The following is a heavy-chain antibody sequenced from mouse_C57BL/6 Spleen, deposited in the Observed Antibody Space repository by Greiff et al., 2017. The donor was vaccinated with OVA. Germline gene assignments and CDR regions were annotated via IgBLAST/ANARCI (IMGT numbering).Heavy chain of an antibody. V-gene: IGHV1-15*01. CDR2: IDPETGGT. Sequence: QLQQSGAELVRPGASVTLSCKASGYTFTDYEMHWVKQTPVHGLEWIGAIDPETGGTAYNQKFKGKAILTADKSSSTAYMELRSLTSEDSAVYYCTRTYYGSSHWYFDVWGTGTTVTVSS. D-gene: IGHD1-1*01. CDR1: GYTFTDYE. CDR3: TRTYYGSSHWYFDV. J-gene: IGHJ1*03.